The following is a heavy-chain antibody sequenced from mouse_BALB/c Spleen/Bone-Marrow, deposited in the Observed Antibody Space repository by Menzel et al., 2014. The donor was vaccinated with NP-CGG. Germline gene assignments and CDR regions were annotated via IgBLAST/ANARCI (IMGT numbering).Heavy chain of an antibody. CDR1: GYTFSNYW. CDR2: ILPGSGTA. Sequence: QVQLQQSGAELMKPGASVKISCKATGYTFSNYWIDWVKQRPGHGLEWIGEILPGSGTANYNEKFKGKATFTADTSSNTAYMQLCSLTSEDSALYYCARASVVPYYFDFWGQGTTLTVSS. V-gene: IGHV1-9*01. CDR3: ARASVVPYYFDF. J-gene: IGHJ2*01. D-gene: IGHD1-1*01.